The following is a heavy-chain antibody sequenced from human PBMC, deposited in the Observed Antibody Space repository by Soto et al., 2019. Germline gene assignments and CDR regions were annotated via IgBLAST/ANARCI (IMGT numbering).Heavy chain of an antibody. D-gene: IGHD3-10*01. V-gene: IGHV4-30-2*01. CDR2: ILHTGGT. CDR1: GGSISGGGFS. Sequence: SETLSLTCAVSGGSISGGGFSWSWIRQPPGKGLEWIGYILHTGGTQYNPSLKSRVSMSVDKSRNQFSLHLTSVTAADTAVYYCARLQFGEGFDYWGQGALVTVSS. CDR3: ARLQFGEGFDY. J-gene: IGHJ4*02.